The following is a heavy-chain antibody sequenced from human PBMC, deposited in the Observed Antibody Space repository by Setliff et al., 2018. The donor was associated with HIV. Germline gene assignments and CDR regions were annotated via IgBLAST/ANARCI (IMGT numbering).Heavy chain of an antibody. J-gene: IGHJ4*02. Sequence: PGGSLSLSCATSGLTFSNCGMHWVRQAPGKGLEWVASIRSDGSNKYYADSVTGRFTISRDDSKNTLYLQMNSLRAEDTAVYYCAKDKGQKYADYWGQGTVVTVSS. V-gene: IGHV3-30*02. CDR3: AKDKGQKYADY. CDR1: GLTFSNCG. D-gene: IGHD3-10*01. CDR2: IRSDGSNK.